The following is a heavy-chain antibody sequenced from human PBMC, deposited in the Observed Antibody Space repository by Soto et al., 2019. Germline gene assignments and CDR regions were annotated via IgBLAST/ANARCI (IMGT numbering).Heavy chain of an antibody. D-gene: IGHD6-25*01. J-gene: IGHJ4*02. CDR3: AYGSSSAWIDY. Sequence: SETLSLTCSVSGDSMRGYHFYWGWIRQAPGKGLEWIGSAYFSGGNTYYSPSLKSRVSISVDTSKNEFSLRLTSLTAADTAVYFCAYGSSSAWIDYWGQGTLVTAPQ. V-gene: IGHV4-39*01. CDR1: GDSMRGYHFY. CDR2: AYFSGGNT.